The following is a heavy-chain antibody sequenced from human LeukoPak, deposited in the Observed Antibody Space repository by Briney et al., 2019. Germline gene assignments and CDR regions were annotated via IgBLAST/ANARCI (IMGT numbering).Heavy chain of an antibody. J-gene: IGHJ4*02. CDR1: GGSFSGSN. D-gene: IGHD5-12*01. CDR3: ARARKGYSGYDYYFDY. Sequence: PSETLSLTCAVYGGSFSGSNWSWFRQPPGKGLEWIGEINHSGSTNYNPSLKSRVTISVDTSKNQFSLKLSSVTAADTAVYYCARARKGYSGYDYYFDYWGQGTLVTVSS. V-gene: IGHV4-34*01. CDR2: INHSGST.